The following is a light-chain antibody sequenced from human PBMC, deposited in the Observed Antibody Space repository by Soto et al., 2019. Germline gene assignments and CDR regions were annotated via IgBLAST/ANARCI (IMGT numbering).Light chain of an antibody. V-gene: IGLV1-40*01. CDR3: QSYASSLSGLV. J-gene: IGLJ3*02. CDR1: SSNIGAGYD. CDR2: GNS. Sequence: QSVLTQPPSVSGAPGQRVTISCTGSSSNIGAGYDVHWYQQLPGTAPKLLIYGNSNRPSGVPDRFSGCKCGTSAPLAITGLRVEKVGVYYCQSYASSLSGLVFGRGTILTV.